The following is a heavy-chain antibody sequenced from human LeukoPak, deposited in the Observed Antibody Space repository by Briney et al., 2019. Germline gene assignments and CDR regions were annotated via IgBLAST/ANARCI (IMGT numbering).Heavy chain of an antibody. CDR1: GVSINTYY. CDR2: IYNGGDT. J-gene: IGHJ4*02. D-gene: IGHD3-22*01. V-gene: IGHV4-59*12. CDR3: AREVVEGGYFDY. Sequence: SETLSLTCTVSGVSINTYYASWIRQAPGKGLEFIGFIYNGGDTNYNPSLKSRVTISVDTSKNQFSLKLSSVTAADTAVYYCAREVVEGGYFDYWGQGTLVTVSS.